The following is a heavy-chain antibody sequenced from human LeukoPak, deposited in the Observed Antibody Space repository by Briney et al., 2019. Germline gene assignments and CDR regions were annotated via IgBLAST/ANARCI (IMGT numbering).Heavy chain of an antibody. CDR1: GGSFSGYY. Sequence: PSETLSLTCAVYGGSFSGYYWSWIRQPPGKGLEWIGEINHSGSTNYNPSLKSRVTISVDTSKNQFSLKLSSVTAADTAVYYCARSGAVRFDPWGQGTLVTVSS. D-gene: IGHD1-26*01. CDR2: INHSGST. V-gene: IGHV4-34*01. CDR3: ARSGAVRFDP. J-gene: IGHJ5*02.